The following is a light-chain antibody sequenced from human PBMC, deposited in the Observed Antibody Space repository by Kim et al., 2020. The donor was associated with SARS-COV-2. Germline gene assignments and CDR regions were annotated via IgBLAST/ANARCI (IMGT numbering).Light chain of an antibody. CDR1: ENINFY. V-gene: IGKV1-39*01. CDR3: QQAYITPWT. CDR2: AAS. Sequence: DIQMTQSPSSLSASVGDRVTITCRASENINFYLNWYQQRPGRAPKLLIFAASNLLSGVPSRFSGSGSGTEFTLTISSLQPEDFATFYCQQAYITPWTFGQGTKVDLK. J-gene: IGKJ1*01.